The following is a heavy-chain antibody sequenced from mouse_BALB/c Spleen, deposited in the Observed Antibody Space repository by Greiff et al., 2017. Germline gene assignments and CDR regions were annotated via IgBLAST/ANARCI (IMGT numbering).Heavy chain of an antibody. D-gene: IGHD2-4*01. CDR2: ISSGGSYT. CDR1: GFTFSSYT. Sequence: EVNLVESGGGLVKPGGSLKLSCAASGFTFSSYTMSWVRQTPEKRLEWVATISSGGSYTYYPDSVKGRFTISRDNAKNTLYLQMSSLKSEDTAMYYCTREDDYDGFYYAMDYWGQGTSVTVSS. CDR3: TREDDYDGFYYAMDY. J-gene: IGHJ4*01. V-gene: IGHV5-6-4*01.